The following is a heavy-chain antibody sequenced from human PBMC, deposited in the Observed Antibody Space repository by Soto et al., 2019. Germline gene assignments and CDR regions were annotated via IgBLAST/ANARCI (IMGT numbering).Heavy chain of an antibody. V-gene: IGHV1-69*14. CDR1: GGTFSTSA. Sequence: QVQLMQSGAEVKKPGSSVKVSCKASGGTFSTSAISWVRQAPGEGLEWVGGIMPVFATPDYAQKFQGRVTISPHRSTTIAYLHLTSLPTDHTAFSSCAFDNVPHLFGSTYFYLLFVWAQGTAFTVSS. D-gene: IGHD1-26*01. CDR2: IMPVFATP. J-gene: IGHJ6*02. CDR3: AFDNVPHLFGSTYFYLLFV.